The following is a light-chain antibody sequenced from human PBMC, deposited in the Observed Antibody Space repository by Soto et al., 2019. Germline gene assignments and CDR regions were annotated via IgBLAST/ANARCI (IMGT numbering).Light chain of an antibody. V-gene: IGKV3-20*01. J-gene: IGKJ1*01. CDR1: QSVSSSY. Sequence: EIVLTQSPGTLSLFPGERATLSCRASQSVSSSYLAWYQQKPGQAPRLLIYGASSRATGIPDRFSGSGSGTDFTLTISRLEPEDFAVYYCQQYGSSEWTFGQGTKVEIK. CDR2: GAS. CDR3: QQYGSSEWT.